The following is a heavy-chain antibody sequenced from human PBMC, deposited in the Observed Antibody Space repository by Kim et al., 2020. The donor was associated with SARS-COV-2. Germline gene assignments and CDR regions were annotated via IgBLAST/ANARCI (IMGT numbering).Heavy chain of an antibody. CDR2: ISYDGSNK. Sequence: GGSLRLSCAASGFTFSSYGMHWVRQAPGKGLEWVAVISYDGSNKYYADSVKGRFTISRDNSKNTLYLQMNSLRAEDTAVYYCAKEEGSGYSSGWTYYYYGMDVWGQETTVTVS. CDR1: GFTFSSYG. CDR3: AKEEGSGYSSGWTYYYYGMDV. V-gene: IGHV3-30*18. J-gene: IGHJ6*02. D-gene: IGHD6-19*01.